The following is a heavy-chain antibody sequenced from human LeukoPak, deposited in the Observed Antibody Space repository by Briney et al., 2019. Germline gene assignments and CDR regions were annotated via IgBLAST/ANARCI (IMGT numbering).Heavy chain of an antibody. D-gene: IGHD3-10*01. CDR3: AKDYYSGSGTPRGYFFDH. Sequence: GRSLRLSCAASGFSFSDYAMHWVRQAPGKGLEWVAIVSLDGANKYYADSVKGRFTVSRGNSENTLYLQMNSLRAEDTAIYYCAKDYYSGSGTPRGYFFDHWGQGSLFAVSS. V-gene: IGHV3-33*05. CDR1: GFSFSDYA. J-gene: IGHJ4*02. CDR2: VSLDGANK.